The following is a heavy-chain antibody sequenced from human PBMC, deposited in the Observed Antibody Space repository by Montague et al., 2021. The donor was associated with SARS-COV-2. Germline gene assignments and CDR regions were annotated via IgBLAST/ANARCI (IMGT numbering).Heavy chain of an antibody. Sequence: SETLSLTCAVYGGSLSGFYWTWILQAPGKSLVWFVEITHRGSTSYTPSLKTRLTISLDTSKNQFSLNLDSVTAADTATYYCSRSHDYRGNDYVDAWGQGALVIVSS. CDR3: SRSHDYRGNDYVDA. CDR1: GGSLSGFY. CDR2: ITHRGST. J-gene: IGHJ4*02. D-gene: IGHD4-23*01. V-gene: IGHV4-34*01.